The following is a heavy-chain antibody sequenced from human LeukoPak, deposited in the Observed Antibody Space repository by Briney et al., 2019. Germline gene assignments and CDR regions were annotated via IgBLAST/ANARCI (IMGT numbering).Heavy chain of an antibody. CDR3: AKRGSNTWSDFDY. J-gene: IGHJ4*02. D-gene: IGHD6-13*01. V-gene: IGHV4-39*07. CDR2: IYYSGST. Sequence: SETLSLTCTVSGGSISSSNYYWGWIRQPPGKGLEWIGSIYYSGSTYYNPSLKSRATISVDTSKNQFSLKLSSVTAADTAVYYCAKRGSNTWSDFDYWGQGTLVTVSS. CDR1: GGSISSSNYY.